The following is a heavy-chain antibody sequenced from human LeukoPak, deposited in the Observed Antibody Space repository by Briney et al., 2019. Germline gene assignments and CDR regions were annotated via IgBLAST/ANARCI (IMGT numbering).Heavy chain of an antibody. CDR3: ARDPEAGGGWYGGWFDP. Sequence: WASVKVYCKASGYTFTGYYMHWVRQAPGQGLEWITWINPNSGGTNYTQKFQGRVTMTRDTSISTAYMDLSRLRSDDTAVYYCARDPEAGGGWYGGWFDPWGQGTLVTVSS. J-gene: IGHJ5*02. CDR1: GYTFTGYY. V-gene: IGHV1-2*02. D-gene: IGHD6-19*01. CDR2: INPNSGGT.